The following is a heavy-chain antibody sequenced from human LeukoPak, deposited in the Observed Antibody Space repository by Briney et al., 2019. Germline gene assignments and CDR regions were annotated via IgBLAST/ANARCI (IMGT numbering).Heavy chain of an antibody. CDR3: ARDLPIAAGNNWFDP. V-gene: IGHV1-18*01. CDR1: GYTFTSYG. Sequence: GASVKVSCKASGYTFTSYGISWVRQAPGQGLEWMGWISAYNGNTNYAQKLQGRVTMTTDTSTSTAYMELRSLRSDDTAVYYCARDLPIAAGNNWFDPWGQGTLVTASS. D-gene: IGHD6-13*01. J-gene: IGHJ5*02. CDR2: ISAYNGNT.